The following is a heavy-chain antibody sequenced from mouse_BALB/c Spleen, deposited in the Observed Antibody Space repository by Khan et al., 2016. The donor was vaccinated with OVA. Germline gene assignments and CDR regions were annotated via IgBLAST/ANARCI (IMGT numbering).Heavy chain of an antibody. CDR3: ARSTYRYAFVY. J-gene: IGHJ3*01. CDR2: IIYTGYT. Sequence: EVQLQESGPSLVKPSQTLSLTCSVTGDSITTGYWNWIRKFPGNKLEYMGYIIYTGYTYYNPSLKSRLTITQHKSNNQYYLQLNSVTDEDTATYYCARSTYRYAFVYWGQGTLVTVSA. V-gene: IGHV3-8*02. D-gene: IGHD2-14*01. CDR1: GDSITTGY.